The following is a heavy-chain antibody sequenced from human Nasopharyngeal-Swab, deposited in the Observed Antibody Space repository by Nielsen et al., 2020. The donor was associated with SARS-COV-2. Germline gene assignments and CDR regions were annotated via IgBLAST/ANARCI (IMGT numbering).Heavy chain of an antibody. CDR2: INPNSGGT. CDR1: GYTFTGYY. V-gene: IGHV1-2*06. D-gene: IGHD2-2*02. CDR3: ARVAGCSSTSCYSRGAFDI. J-gene: IGHJ3*02. Sequence: ASVPVSCKASGYTFTGYYMHWVRQAPGQGLEWMGRINPNSGGTNYAQKFQGRVTMTRDTSISTAYMELSRLRSDDTAVYYCARVAGCSSTSCYSRGAFDIWGQGTMVTVSS.